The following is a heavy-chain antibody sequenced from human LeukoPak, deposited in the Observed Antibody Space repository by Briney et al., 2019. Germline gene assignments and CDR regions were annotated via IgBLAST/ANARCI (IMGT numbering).Heavy chain of an antibody. CDR2: ISGDGGGT. CDR1: GSTFDDYA. Sequence: PGGSLRLSCAASGSTFDDYAMHWVRQAPGKGLEWVSLISGDGGGTYYADSVKGRFTISRDNSKNSLYLQINSLRTEDTALYYCAKDGSGSYSLYYYYYGMDVWGQGTTVTVSS. CDR3: AKDGSGSYSLYYYYYGMDV. J-gene: IGHJ6*02. V-gene: IGHV3-43*02. D-gene: IGHD3-10*01.